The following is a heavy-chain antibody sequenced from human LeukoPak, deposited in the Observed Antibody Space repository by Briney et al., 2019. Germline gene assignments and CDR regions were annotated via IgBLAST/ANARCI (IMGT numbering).Heavy chain of an antibody. Sequence: GGSLRLSCAASGFTFSSYSMNWVRQAPGKGLEWVSSISSSSSYIYYADSVKGRFTISRDNAKSSLYLQMNSLRAEDTAVYYCARDVDTAMVPHFDYWGQGTLVTVSS. V-gene: IGHV3-21*01. D-gene: IGHD5-18*01. J-gene: IGHJ4*02. CDR1: GFTFSSYS. CDR3: ARDVDTAMVPHFDY. CDR2: ISSSSSYI.